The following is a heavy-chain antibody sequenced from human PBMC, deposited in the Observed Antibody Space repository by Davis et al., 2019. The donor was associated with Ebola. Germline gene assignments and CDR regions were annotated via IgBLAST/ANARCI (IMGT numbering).Heavy chain of an antibody. J-gene: IGHJ5*02. D-gene: IGHD5/OR15-5a*01. CDR3: ARHVYGGPAGTNSNWFDP. Sequence: ASVKVSCKASGYTFTSYDINWVRQATGQGLEWMGWMNPNSGNTGYAQKFQGRVTMTRNTSISTAYMELSSLRSEDTAVYYCARHVYGGPAGTNSNWFDPWGQGTLVTVSS. CDR2: MNPNSGNT. CDR1: GYTFTSYD. V-gene: IGHV1-8*01.